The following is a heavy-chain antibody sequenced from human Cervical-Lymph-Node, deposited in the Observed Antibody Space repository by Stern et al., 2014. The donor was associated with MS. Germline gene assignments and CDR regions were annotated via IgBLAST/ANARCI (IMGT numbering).Heavy chain of an antibody. J-gene: IGHJ4*02. CDR1: GFTFSSYS. CDR3: ARYQYYYDTSGFDY. V-gene: IGHV3-21*01. Sequence: EVQLVESGGGLVKPGGSLRLSCAASGFTFSSYSMNWVRQAPGKGLEWGSSISSSSSYIYYADSVKGRFTISRDNAKNSLYLQMNSLRAEDTAVYYCARYQYYYDTSGFDYWGQGTLVTVSS. D-gene: IGHD3-22*01. CDR2: ISSSSSYI.